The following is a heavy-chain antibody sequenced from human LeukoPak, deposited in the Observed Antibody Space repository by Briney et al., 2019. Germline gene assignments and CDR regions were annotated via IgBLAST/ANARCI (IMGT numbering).Heavy chain of an antibody. D-gene: IGHD4-11*01. CDR2: ISTGGVST. J-gene: IGHJ5*02. Sequence: QAGGSLRLSCAASGFTFSNYAMSWVRQAPGRGLEWVSGISTGGVSTYYADSVKGRFTISRDDSKDSLHLHMNSLRADDTAIYYCARDAHDYSNYGWFDLWGQGTLVTVSS. CDR1: GFTFSNYA. CDR3: ARDAHDYSNYGWFDL. V-gene: IGHV3-23*01.